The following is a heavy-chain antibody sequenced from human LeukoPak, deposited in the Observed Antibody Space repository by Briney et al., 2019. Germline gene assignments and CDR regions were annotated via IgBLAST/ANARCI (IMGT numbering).Heavy chain of an antibody. Sequence: GGSLRLSCAASGFTFSSYSMNWVRQAPGKGLEWVSYISSSSTIYYADSVKGRFTTSRDNAKNSLYLQMNSLRAEDTAVYYCARGYYDSSGYYQSFDYWGQGTLVTVSS. D-gene: IGHD3-22*01. CDR1: GFTFSSYS. CDR3: ARGYYDSSGYYQSFDY. J-gene: IGHJ4*02. CDR2: ISSSSTI. V-gene: IGHV3-48*04.